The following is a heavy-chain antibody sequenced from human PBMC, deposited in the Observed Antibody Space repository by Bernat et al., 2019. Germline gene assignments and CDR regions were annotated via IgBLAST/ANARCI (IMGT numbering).Heavy chain of an antibody. J-gene: IGHJ4*02. CDR2: ISSSSSYI. D-gene: IGHD6-6*01. CDR1: GFTFSNAW. V-gene: IGHV3-21*01. CDR3: ARDYPPKREQLGRTFDY. Sequence: EVQLVESGGGLVKPGESLRLSCAASGFTFSNAWMSWVRQAPGKGLEWVSSISSSSSYIYYADSVKGRFTISRDNAKNSLYLQMNSLRAEDTAVYYCARDYPPKREQLGRTFDYWGQGTLVTVSS.